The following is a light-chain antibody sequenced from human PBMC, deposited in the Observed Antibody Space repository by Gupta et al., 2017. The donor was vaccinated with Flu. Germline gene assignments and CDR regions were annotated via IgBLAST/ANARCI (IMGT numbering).Light chain of an antibody. CDR3: QQYYDCPLT. CDR1: QGINNH. V-gene: IGKV1-16*02. CDR2: AAS. J-gene: IGKJ1*01. Sequence: DIQMTQSPSSLSASVGDRVTITCRASQGINNHLAWYQQKPGKAPQSLIYAASSLHSGVPSKFSGSGFGTDFTLTIYSLQPEDFATYYCQQYYDCPLTFGQGTKVEVK.